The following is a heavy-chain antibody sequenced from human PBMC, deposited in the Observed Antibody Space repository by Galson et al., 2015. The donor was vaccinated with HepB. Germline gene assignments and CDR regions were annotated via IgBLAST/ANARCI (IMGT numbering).Heavy chain of an antibody. CDR2: ISSSSSTI. D-gene: IGHD4-17*01. Sequence: SLRLSCAASGFTFSSYSMNWVRQAPGKGLEWVSYISSSSSTIYYADSVKGRFTISRDNAKNSLYLQMNSLRAEDTAVYYCAMTVTTMGWRANWFDPWGQGTLVTVSS. V-gene: IGHV3-48*04. CDR1: GFTFSSYS. CDR3: AMTVTTMGWRANWFDP. J-gene: IGHJ5*02.